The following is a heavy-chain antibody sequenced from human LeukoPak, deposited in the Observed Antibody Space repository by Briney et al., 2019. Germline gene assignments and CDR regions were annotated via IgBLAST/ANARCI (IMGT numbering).Heavy chain of an antibody. CDR3: ARDAVSGDAFDI. D-gene: IGHD3-22*01. Sequence: GGSLRLSCAASGFTVSSNYMSWVRQAPGKGLEWVSVIYSGGSTYYADSVKGRFTISRDNSKNTLYLQMDSLRAEDTAVYYCARDAVSGDAFDIWGQGTMVTVSS. CDR2: IYSGGST. CDR1: GFTVSSNY. V-gene: IGHV3-53*01. J-gene: IGHJ3*02.